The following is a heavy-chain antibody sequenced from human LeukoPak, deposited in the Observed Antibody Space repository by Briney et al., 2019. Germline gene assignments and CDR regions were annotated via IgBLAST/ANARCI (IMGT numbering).Heavy chain of an antibody. CDR2: IYSGGST. Sequence: PGGSLRLSCAASGFTFSSYAMSWVRQAPGKGLEWVSVIYSGGSTYYADSVKGRFTISRDNSKNTLYLQMNSLRAEDTAVYYCAKDGSGPYYSSSWLRDYYYYYGMDVWGQGTTVTVSS. CDR3: AKDGSGPYYSSSWLRDYYYYYGMDV. D-gene: IGHD6-13*01. V-gene: IGHV3-23*03. J-gene: IGHJ6*02. CDR1: GFTFSSYA.